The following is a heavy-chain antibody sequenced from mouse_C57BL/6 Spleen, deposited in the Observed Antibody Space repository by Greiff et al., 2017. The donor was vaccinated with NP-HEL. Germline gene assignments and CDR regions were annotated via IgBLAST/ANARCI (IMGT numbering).Heavy chain of an antibody. D-gene: IGHD2-5*01. V-gene: IGHV1-22*01. CDR3: ARHYSKEGWYFDV. Sequence: SGPELVKPGASVKMSCKASGYTFTDYNMHWVKQSHGKSLEWIGYINPNNGGTSYNQKFKGKATLTVNKSSSTAYMELRSLTSEDSAVYYCARHYSKEGWYFDVWGTGTTVTVSS. CDR1: GYTFTDYN. CDR2: INPNNGGT. J-gene: IGHJ1*03.